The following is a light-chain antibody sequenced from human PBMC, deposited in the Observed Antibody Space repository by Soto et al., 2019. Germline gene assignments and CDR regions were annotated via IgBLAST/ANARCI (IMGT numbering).Light chain of an antibody. V-gene: IGKV1-12*01. J-gene: IGKJ1*01. Sequence: DLQMTQSPSSVSASVGDRVTITCRASQGISSWLAWYQQKPGKAPNLLIYDASSLQSGVPSRFSGSVSETEVTLTVSSLQPEDSAIYYCQQANRFPWTFGQGTKVEIK. CDR2: DAS. CDR1: QGISSW. CDR3: QQANRFPWT.